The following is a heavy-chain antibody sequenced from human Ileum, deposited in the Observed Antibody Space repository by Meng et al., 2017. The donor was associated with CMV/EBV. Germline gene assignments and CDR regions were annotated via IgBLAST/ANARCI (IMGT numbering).Heavy chain of an antibody. CDR3: ARGGGGSSSYTYFDY. J-gene: IGHJ4*02. CDR2: IYYSGST. Sequence: SETLSLTCTVSGGSISSYYWSWIRQPPGKGLEWIGYIYYSGSTNYNPSLKSRVTISVDTSKNQFSLKLSSVTAADTAVYYCARGGGGSSSYTYFDYWGQGTLVTVSS. V-gene: IGHV4-59*01. D-gene: IGHD6-6*01. CDR1: GGSISSYY.